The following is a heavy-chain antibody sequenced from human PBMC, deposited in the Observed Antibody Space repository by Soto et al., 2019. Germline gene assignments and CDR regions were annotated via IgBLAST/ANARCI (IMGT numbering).Heavy chain of an antibody. CDR2: ISSYNGNT. Sequence: QVQLVQSGAEVKKPGASVKVSCKASGHTFTSYGISWVRQAPGQGLEWMGWISSYNGNTKYTQKLQGRVTMTTDTSTSTAYMDLSSLRSDDTAVYCCARDASVGLNDYWGQGTLVTVSS. D-gene: IGHD1-26*01. V-gene: IGHV1-18*01. J-gene: IGHJ4*02. CDR1: GHTFTSYG. CDR3: ARDASVGLNDY.